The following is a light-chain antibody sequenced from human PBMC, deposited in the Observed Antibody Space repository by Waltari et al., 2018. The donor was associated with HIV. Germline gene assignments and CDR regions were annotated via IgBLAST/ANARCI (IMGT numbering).Light chain of an antibody. V-gene: IGKV4-1*01. J-gene: IGKJ2*01. CDR2: WAS. CDR1: ESVLKSSSYRNY. Sequence: DIVMIQSPDSLVVSLGARATINCTSSESVLKSSSYRNYLAWYQQKPGQRPKLLIYWASIRESGVPDRFSASGSGTDFTLTITNLQAEDVAVYYCQQYSGIPYTFGQGTKLEIK. CDR3: QQYSGIPYT.